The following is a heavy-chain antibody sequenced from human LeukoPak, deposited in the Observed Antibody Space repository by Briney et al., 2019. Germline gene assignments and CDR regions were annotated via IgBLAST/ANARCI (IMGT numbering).Heavy chain of an antibody. Sequence: PGGSLRLSCAASGFTFSSYEMNWVRQAPGKGLEWVSYISSSGSTIYYADSVKGRFTISRDNAKNSLYLQMNSLRAEDTAVYYCAKDWPDYHDSNEKFDYWGQGTLVTVSS. CDR2: ISSSGSTI. CDR1: GFTFSSYE. J-gene: IGHJ4*02. CDR3: AKDWPDYHDSNEKFDY. V-gene: IGHV3-48*03. D-gene: IGHD3-22*01.